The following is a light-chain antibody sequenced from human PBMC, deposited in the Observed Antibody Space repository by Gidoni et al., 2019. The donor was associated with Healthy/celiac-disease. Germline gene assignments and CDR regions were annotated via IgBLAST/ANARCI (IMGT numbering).Light chain of an antibody. V-gene: IGKV1-39*01. CDR3: QQSYSTPPT. J-gene: IGKJ1*01. Sequence: IKMTQSPSYLSASVGDRVTITCLANQSISSYLNWYQQKPGKAPKLLIYAASSLQSGVPSMFSGRGSGTDFTLTISSLQPEDFATYYCQQSYSTPPTFGQGTKVEIK. CDR1: QSISSY. CDR2: AAS.